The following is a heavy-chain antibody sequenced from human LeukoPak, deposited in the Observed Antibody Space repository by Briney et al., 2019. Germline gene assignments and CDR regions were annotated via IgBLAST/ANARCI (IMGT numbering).Heavy chain of an antibody. CDR2: IYSGGST. J-gene: IGHJ4*02. CDR3: SKVPTMYSSSWYFDY. CDR1: GFTVSSNY. Sequence: GSLRLSCAVSGFTVSSNYMSWVRQAPGKGLEWVSVIYSGGSTYYADSVEGRFTISRDNSKNTLYLQMNSLRDEDTAVYYCSKVPTMYSSSWYFDYWGQGTLVTVSS. D-gene: IGHD6-13*01. V-gene: IGHV3-53*01.